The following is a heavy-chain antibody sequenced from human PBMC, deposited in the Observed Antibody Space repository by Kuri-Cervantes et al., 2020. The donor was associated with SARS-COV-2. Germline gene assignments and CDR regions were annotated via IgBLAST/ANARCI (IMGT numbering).Heavy chain of an antibody. V-gene: IGHV3-48*02. J-gene: IGHJ4*02. CDR3: ARATSSWFDY. CDR1: GFTFSSYS. Sequence: GESLKISCAASGFTFSSYSMNWVRQAPGKGLEWVSYISSSSSTIYYADSVKGRFTISRGNAKNSLYLQMNSLRDEDTAVYYCARATSSWFDYWGQGTLVTVSS. CDR2: ISSSSSTI. D-gene: IGHD6-13*01.